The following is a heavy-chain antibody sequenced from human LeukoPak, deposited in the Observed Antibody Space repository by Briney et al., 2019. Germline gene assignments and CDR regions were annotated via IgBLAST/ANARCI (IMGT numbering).Heavy chain of an antibody. D-gene: IGHD3-22*01. CDR3: ARDYSSSPFRVRDYYYMDV. Sequence: PGRSLRLSCAASGFTFSSYGMHWVRQAPGKGLEWVAVISYDGSNKYYADSVKGRFTISRDNSKNTLYLQMNSLRAEDTAVYYCARDYSSSPFRVRDYYYMDVWGKGTTVTVSS. CDR1: GFTFSSYG. V-gene: IGHV3-30*03. CDR2: ISYDGSNK. J-gene: IGHJ6*03.